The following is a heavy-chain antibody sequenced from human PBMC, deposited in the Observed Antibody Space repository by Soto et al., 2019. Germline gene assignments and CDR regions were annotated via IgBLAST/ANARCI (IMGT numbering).Heavy chain of an antibody. CDR2: MNPNSGNT. J-gene: IGHJ6*02. CDR1: GYTFTSYD. CDR3: ARVTGTTGYYGMDV. D-gene: IGHD1-7*01. Sequence: GASVKVSCKASGYTFTSYDINWVRQATGQGLEWMGWMNPNSGNTGYAQKFQGRVTMTRNTSISTAYMELSSLGSEDTAVYYCARVTGTTGYYGMDVWGQGTTVTVSS. V-gene: IGHV1-8*01.